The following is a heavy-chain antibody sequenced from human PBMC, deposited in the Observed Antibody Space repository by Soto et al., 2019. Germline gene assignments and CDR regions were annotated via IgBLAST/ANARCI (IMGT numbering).Heavy chain of an antibody. J-gene: IGHJ4*02. CDR2: IYYSEST. CDR1: GDSISSSTFY. CDR3: ARQRARTNAAYNF. V-gene: IGHV4-39*01. Sequence: PSETLSLTCIISGDSISSSTFYWGWIRQPPGKGLEWIGSIYYSESTYYSPSLKSRVTISVDTSKNQFSLKPTSVTAADTAVYYCARQRARTNAAYNFWGQGTLVTVS. D-gene: IGHD1-20*01.